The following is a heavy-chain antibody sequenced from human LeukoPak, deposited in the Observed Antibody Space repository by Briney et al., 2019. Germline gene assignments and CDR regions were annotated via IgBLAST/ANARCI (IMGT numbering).Heavy chain of an antibody. J-gene: IGHJ3*02. CDR2: ISHDGSNK. CDR3: ARVGYDYNWYDAFDI. D-gene: IGHD1-1*01. Sequence: PGRSLRLSCVVSAFTFSGYSMHWVRQAPGKGLEWVAFISHDGSNKYCADSLKGRFTISRDNSKNTLFLQMNSLRPEDTAVYYCARVGYDYNWYDAFDIWGQAQWSPSLQ. CDR1: AFTFSGYS. V-gene: IGHV3-30*04.